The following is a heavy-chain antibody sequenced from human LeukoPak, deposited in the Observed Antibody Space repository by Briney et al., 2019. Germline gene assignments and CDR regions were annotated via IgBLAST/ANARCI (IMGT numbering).Heavy chain of an antibody. CDR3: ASGTVVPAAPWGYFDY. Sequence: ASETLSLTCTVSGYSISSGYYWGWIRQPPAKGLEWIGSIYHSGSTYYNPSLKSRVTISVDTSKNQFSLKLSSVTAADTAVYYCASGTVVPAAPWGYFDYWGQGTLVTVSS. D-gene: IGHD2-2*01. CDR2: IYHSGST. J-gene: IGHJ4*02. V-gene: IGHV4-38-2*02. CDR1: GYSISSGYY.